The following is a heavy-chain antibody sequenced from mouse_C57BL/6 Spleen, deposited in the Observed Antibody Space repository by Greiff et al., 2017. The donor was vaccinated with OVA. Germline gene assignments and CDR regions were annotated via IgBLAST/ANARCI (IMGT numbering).Heavy chain of an antibody. D-gene: IGHD1-1*01. V-gene: IGHV14-4*01. CDR2: IDPENGDT. Sequence: DVQLVESGAELVRPGASVKLSCTASGFNIKDDYMHWVKQRPEQGLEWIGWIDPENGDTEYASKFQGKATITADTSSNTAYLQLSSLTSEDTAVYYCTTDYGSLFAYWGQGTLVTVSA. J-gene: IGHJ3*01. CDR3: TTDYGSLFAY. CDR1: GFNIKDDY.